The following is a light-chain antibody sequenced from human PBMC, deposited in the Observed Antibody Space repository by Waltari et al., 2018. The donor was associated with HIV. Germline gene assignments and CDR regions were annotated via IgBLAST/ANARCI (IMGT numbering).Light chain of an antibody. V-gene: IGKV4-1*01. J-gene: IGKJ5*01. CDR2: WAS. CDR1: QSVLYSSINKNY. Sequence: DIVLTQSPDSLAVSLGERATINCKSSQSVLYSSINKNYLSWYQQKSGQPPKLLIYWASTRESGVPDRFSGSGSGTDFTLTISSLQAEDVAVYYCQQYDSTPITFGQGTRLEIK. CDR3: QQYDSTPIT.